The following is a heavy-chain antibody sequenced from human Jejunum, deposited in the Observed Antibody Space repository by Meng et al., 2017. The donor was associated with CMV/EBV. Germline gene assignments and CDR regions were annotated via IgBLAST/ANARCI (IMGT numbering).Heavy chain of an antibody. Sequence: ASGFTFDVYSMTWVRPTPGRGLEWVANIKQDGTETDYLDSVKGRFTISRDNAKNSVHLRMQNLRAEDTAVYYCARENDYGEPNLDLWGQGTLVTVSS. CDR1: GFTFDVYS. CDR3: ARENDYGEPNLDL. V-gene: IGHV3-7*01. D-gene: IGHD4-17*01. CDR2: IKQDGTET. J-gene: IGHJ5*02.